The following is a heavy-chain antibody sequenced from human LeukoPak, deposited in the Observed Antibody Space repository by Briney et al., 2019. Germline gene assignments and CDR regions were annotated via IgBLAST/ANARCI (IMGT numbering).Heavy chain of an antibody. CDR2: IYYSGST. D-gene: IGHD2-15*01. J-gene: IGHJ4*02. Sequence: SQTLSLTCTVSGGSISSGDYNWSWIRQPPGKGLEWIGYIYYSGSTYYNPSLKSRVTISVDTSKNQFSLKLSSVTAADTAVYYCARGVVVAATLDYWGQGTLVTVSS. V-gene: IGHV4-30-4*01. CDR1: GGSISSGDYN. CDR3: ARGVVVAATLDY.